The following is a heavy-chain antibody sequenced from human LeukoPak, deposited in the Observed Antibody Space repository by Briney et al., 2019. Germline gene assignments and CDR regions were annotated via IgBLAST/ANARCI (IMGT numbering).Heavy chain of an antibody. CDR2: IYYSGST. CDR1: GGSISSGGYY. Sequence: SETLSLTCTVSGGSISSGGYYWSWIRQHPGKGLEWIGYIYYSGSTYYNPSLKSRVTISVDTSKNQFSLKLSSVTAADTAVYYCARSENYDILTGYYRNNWFDPWGQGTLVTVSS. CDR3: ARSENYDILTGYYRNNWFDP. V-gene: IGHV4-31*03. D-gene: IGHD3-9*01. J-gene: IGHJ5*02.